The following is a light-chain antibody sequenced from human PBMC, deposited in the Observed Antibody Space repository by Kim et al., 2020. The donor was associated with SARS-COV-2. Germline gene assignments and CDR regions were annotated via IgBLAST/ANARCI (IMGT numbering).Light chain of an antibody. Sequence: PAKTARLTCGGNNMGSKSVHWYQQKPGQAPVLVIYYDSDRPSGIPERFSGSNSGNTATLTISRVEAGDEADYYCQVWDSSGDHYVFGTGTKVTVL. V-gene: IGLV3-21*04. CDR1: NMGSKS. J-gene: IGLJ1*01. CDR3: QVWDSSGDHYV. CDR2: YDS.